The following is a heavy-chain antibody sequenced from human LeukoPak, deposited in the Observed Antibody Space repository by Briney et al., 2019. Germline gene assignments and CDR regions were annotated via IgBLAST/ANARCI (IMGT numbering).Heavy chain of an antibody. V-gene: IGHV3-48*04. CDR2: IDLSGSTL. Sequence: GGSLRLSCAASGFTFSSYTMNWVRQAPGKGLEWVSYIDLSGSTLYYLESVKGRFTISRDNAKNSLYLQMNSLRAEDTAVYYCARGGFSSSHNDYWGQGTLVTVSS. D-gene: IGHD6-13*01. CDR3: ARGGFSSSHNDY. J-gene: IGHJ4*02. CDR1: GFTFSSYT.